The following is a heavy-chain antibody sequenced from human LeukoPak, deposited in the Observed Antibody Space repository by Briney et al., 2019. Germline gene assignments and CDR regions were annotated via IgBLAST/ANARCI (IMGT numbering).Heavy chain of an antibody. CDR1: GFTFSNFA. Sequence: PGGSLRLSCAASGFTFSNFAMTWVRQAPGKGLEWVSTMSSTDGTTFYADSVKGRFTISRDNSKNILYLQMNNLRAEDTAVYHCAKRGVRGSYYFDHWGQEPWSPSPQ. CDR3: AKRGVRGSYYFDH. J-gene: IGHJ4*01. CDR2: MSSTDGTT. V-gene: IGHV3-23*01. D-gene: IGHD3-10*01.